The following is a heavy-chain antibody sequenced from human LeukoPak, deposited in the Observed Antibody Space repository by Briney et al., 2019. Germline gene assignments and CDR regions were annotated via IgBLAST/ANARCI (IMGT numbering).Heavy chain of an antibody. CDR1: EFTFSSYW. V-gene: IGHV3-74*03. Sequence: PGGSLRLSCVASEFTFSSYWMHWVRQAPGKGLVWVSRINGDGCDTTYADSVKGRFTISRDNAKNTLYLQMNSLRAEDTAVYYCARAPGQNHAFDIWGQGTLVTVSS. CDR2: INGDGCDT. J-gene: IGHJ3*02. CDR3: ARAPGQNHAFDI.